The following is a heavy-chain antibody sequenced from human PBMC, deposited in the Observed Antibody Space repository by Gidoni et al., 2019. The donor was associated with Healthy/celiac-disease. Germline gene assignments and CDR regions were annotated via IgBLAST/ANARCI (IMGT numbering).Heavy chain of an antibody. CDR2: IGTAVDT. CDR3: ARAAGRYNWFDP. CDR1: GFTFSSYD. V-gene: IGHV3-13*01. D-gene: IGHD3-10*01. Sequence: EVQLVESGGGLVQPGGALRLSCAAAGFTFSSYDMHWVRQATGKGLEWVSAIGTAVDTYYPGSVKGRFTISRENAKNSLYLQMNSLRAGDTAVYYCARAAGRYNWFDPWGQGTLVTVSS. J-gene: IGHJ5*02.